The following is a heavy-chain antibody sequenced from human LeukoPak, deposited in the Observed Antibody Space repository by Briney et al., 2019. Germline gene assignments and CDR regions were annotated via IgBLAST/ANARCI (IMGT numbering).Heavy chain of an antibody. J-gene: IGHJ5*02. CDR2: INPNSGGT. CDR1: GYTFTGYY. CDR3: ARGGVIITSYNWFDP. Sequence: ASVKVSCKASGYTFTGYYMHWVRQAPGQGLELMGWINPNSGGTNYAQKFQGRVTMTRDTSISTAYMELSRLRSDDTAVYYCARGGVIITSYNWFDPWGQGTLVTVSS. V-gene: IGHV1-2*02. D-gene: IGHD3-10*01.